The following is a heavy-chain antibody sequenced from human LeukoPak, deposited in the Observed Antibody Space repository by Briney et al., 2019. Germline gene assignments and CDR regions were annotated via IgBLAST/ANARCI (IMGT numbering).Heavy chain of an antibody. V-gene: IGHV3-74*01. CDR2: INNDGTTT. CDR1: GFTFSSSW. CDR3: AREIGYYFDSDDSRLRGRLDV. D-gene: IGHD3-22*01. J-gene: IGHJ6*04. Sequence: GGSLRLSCAASGFTFSSSWMYWVRQAPGKGLVWVSRINNDGTTTTDADSVKGRFTVSRDIAKNTVYLEMNDLRAEDTALYYCAREIGYYFDSDDSRLRGRLDVWGKGTSVTVSS.